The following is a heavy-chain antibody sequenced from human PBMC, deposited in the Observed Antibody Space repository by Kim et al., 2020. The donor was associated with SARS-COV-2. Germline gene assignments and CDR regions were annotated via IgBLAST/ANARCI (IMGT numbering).Heavy chain of an antibody. J-gene: IGHJ5*02. CDR1: GFTFSSYE. D-gene: IGHD3-10*01. V-gene: IGHV3-48*03. CDR2: ISSSGSTI. Sequence: GGSLRLSCAASGFTFSSYEMNWVRQAPGKGLEWVSYISSSGSTIYYADSVKGRFTISRDNAKNSLYLQMNSLRAEDTAVYYCARDLYYYGSGIEDDKSWFDPWGQGTLVTVSS. CDR3: ARDLYYYGSGIEDDKSWFDP.